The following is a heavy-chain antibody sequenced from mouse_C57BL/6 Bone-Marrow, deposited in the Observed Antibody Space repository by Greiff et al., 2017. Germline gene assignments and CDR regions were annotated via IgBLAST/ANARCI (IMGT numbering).Heavy chain of an antibody. CDR2: INPNNGGT. CDR3: VYDRGVYYAMDY. D-gene: IGHD2-12*01. V-gene: IGHV1-26*01. J-gene: IGHJ4*01. CDR1: GYTFTDYY. Sequence: EVQLQQSGPELVKPGASVKISCKASGYTFTDYYMNWVKQSHGKSLEWIGDINPNNGGTSYNQKFKGKATLTVDKSSSTAYMELRSLTSEDSAVYYCVYDRGVYYAMDYWGQGTSVTVSS.